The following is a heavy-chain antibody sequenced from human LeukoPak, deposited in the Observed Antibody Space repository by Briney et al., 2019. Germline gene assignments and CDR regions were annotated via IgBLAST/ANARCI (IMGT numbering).Heavy chain of an antibody. Sequence: SETLSLTCAVYGGSFSGYYWSWIRQPPGKGLEWIGEINHSGSTNYNPSLKSRVTISVDTSKNQFSLKLSSVTAADTAVYYCARGLGGYYGSGSYYTPDWGQGTLVTVSS. CDR2: INHSGST. V-gene: IGHV4-34*01. CDR3: ARGLGGYYGSGSYYTPD. CDR1: GGSFSGYY. J-gene: IGHJ4*02. D-gene: IGHD3-10*01.